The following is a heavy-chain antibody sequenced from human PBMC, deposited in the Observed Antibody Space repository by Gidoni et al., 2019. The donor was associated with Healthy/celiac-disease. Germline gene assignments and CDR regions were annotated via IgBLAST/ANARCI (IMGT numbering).Heavy chain of an antibody. CDR2: IIPIFGTA. CDR3: ARGVVDSSGRWDGVDY. CDR1: GGTFSSYA. J-gene: IGHJ4*02. Sequence: QVQLVQSGAEVKKHGSSVKVSCKASGGTFSSYAISWVRQAPGQGLEWLGGIIPIFGTANYAQKFQGRVTITADKSTSTAYMELSSLRSEDTAVYYCARGVVDSSGRWDGVDYWGQGTLVTVSS. V-gene: IGHV1-69*06. D-gene: IGHD6-19*01.